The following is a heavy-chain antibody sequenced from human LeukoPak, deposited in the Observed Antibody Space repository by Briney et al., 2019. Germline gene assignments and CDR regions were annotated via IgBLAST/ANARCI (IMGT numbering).Heavy chain of an antibody. CDR2: IYYSVST. Sequence: SETLSLTCTVSGGSISSSSYYWGWIRQPPWKGLEWIGSIYYSVSTYYNPSLKSRVTISVDTSKNQFSLKLSSVTAADTAVYYCARPWEYSSSWYGGAFDIWGQGTMVTVSS. V-gene: IGHV4-39*01. CDR1: GGSISSSSYY. J-gene: IGHJ3*02. D-gene: IGHD6-13*01. CDR3: ARPWEYSSSWYGGAFDI.